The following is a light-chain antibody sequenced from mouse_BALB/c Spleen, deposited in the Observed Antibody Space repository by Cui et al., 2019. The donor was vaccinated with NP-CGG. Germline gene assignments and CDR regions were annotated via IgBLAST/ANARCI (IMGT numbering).Light chain of an antibody. CDR3: ALWYSNHWV. V-gene: IGLV1*01. CDR1: TGAVTTNNY. J-gene: IGLJ1*01. Sequence: QAVLTQESALTTSPGETVTLTCRSSTGAVTTNNYANWVQEKPDHLFTGLLGGTNNRAPGVPARFSGSLIGDKAALTITGAQTDDEAIYFCALWYSNHWVFGGGTKLTVL. CDR2: GTN.